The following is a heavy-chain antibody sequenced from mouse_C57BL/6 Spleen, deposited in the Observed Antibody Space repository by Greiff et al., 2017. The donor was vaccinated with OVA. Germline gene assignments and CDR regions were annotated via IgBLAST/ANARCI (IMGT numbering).Heavy chain of an antibody. CDR3: ASGGYYDFDY. Sequence: VQLQQPGAELVRPGSSVKLSCKASGYTFTSYWMHWVKQRPIQGLEWIGNIDPSDSDTHYNQKFKDKATLTVDKSSSTAYMQLSSLTSEDSAVYYCASGGYYDFDYWGQGTTLTVSS. J-gene: IGHJ2*01. V-gene: IGHV1-52*01. CDR2: IDPSDSDT. D-gene: IGHD2-3*01. CDR1: GYTFTSYW.